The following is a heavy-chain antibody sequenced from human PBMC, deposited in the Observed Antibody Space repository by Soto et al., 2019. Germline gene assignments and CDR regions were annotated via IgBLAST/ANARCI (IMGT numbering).Heavy chain of an antibody. CDR1: GYAFTTYG. J-gene: IGHJ4*02. V-gene: IGHV1-18*01. CDR3: ARGRYGEY. CDR2: ISAHNGNT. D-gene: IGHD3-10*01. Sequence: QVHLVQSGAEVKKPGASVKVSCQASGYAFTTYGITWVRQAPGQGLEWMGWISAHNGNTNYAQKLQGRVTVTRVTSTSTAYMELRSLRSDDTAVYYCARGRYGEYWGQGALVTVSS.